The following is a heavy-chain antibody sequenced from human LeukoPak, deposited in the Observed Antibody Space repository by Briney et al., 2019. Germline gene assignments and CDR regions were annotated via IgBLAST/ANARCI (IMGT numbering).Heavy chain of an antibody. D-gene: IGHD6-13*01. V-gene: IGHV3-7*01. CDR1: GFTFSNYW. CDR2: IKQDGSEK. Sequence: GGSLRLSCAASGFTFSNYWMSWVRQAPGKELEWVANIKQDGSEKYHADSVKGRFTISRDNSKNTLYLQMNSLRAEDTAVYYCAKEVDSRYTRRGFDYWGQGTLVTVSS. J-gene: IGHJ4*02. CDR3: AKEVDSRYTRRGFDY.